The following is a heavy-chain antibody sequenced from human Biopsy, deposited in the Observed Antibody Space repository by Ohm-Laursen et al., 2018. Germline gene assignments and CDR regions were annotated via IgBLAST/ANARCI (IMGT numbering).Heavy chain of an antibody. CDR2: ISPYNDKT. D-gene: IGHD1/OR15-1a*01. CDR1: GYTFTSYD. J-gene: IGHJ5*02. V-gene: IGHV1-18*01. Sequence: ATVKISCKASGYTFTSYDISWVRQAPGQGLEWMGWISPYNDKTSYPPKLQDRVTMTADTSTNTAHMELRSLRPEDTAVYYCARGGGYNWNNGWFDPWGQGTLVTVSS. CDR3: ARGGGYNWNNGWFDP.